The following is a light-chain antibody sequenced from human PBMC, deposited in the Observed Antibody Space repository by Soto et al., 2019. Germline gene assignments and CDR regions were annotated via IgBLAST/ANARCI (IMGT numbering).Light chain of an antibody. V-gene: IGKV3-15*01. Sequence: EIVMTPSPATLSVSPGERATLSCRASQSVSNNLAWFQQRPGQAPRVLIYGASARATGIPARFSGSGSGAEFTLTISSLQPEDFAVYYCQQYKNWPFTFGQGTK. CDR3: QQYKNWPFT. J-gene: IGKJ2*01. CDR2: GAS. CDR1: QSVSNN.